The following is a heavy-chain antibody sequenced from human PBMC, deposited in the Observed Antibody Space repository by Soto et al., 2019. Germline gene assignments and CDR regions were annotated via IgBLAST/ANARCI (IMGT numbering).Heavy chain of an antibody. V-gene: IGHV4-39*07. D-gene: IGHD3-16*02. CDR2: IYYSGGT. CDR3: ARAGITFGGVIPGP. J-gene: IGHJ5*02. Sequence: SETLSLTCTVSGGSISSSSYYWGWIRQPPGKGLEWIGSIYYSGGTYYNPSLKSRVTISVDTSKNQFSLKLSSVTAADTAVYYCARAGITFGGVIPGPWGQGTLVTVSS. CDR1: GGSISSSSYY.